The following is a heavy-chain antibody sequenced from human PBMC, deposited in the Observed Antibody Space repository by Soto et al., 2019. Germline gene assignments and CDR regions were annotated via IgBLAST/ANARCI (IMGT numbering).Heavy chain of an antibody. CDR2: MCFSGGA. CDR3: ASLLAVADEGSYFSY. D-gene: IGHD6-19*01. J-gene: IGHJ4*02. CDR1: GGSISSYY. V-gene: IGHV4-59*01. Sequence: QVQLQESGPGLVKPSETLSLTCTVSGGSISSYYWSWIRQPPGKGLEWLGFMCFSGGANYNPSVKSRITKSADTPRSQCPLKLTSGTAADPAVYYCASLLAVADEGSYFSYWGQGPLVTVSS.